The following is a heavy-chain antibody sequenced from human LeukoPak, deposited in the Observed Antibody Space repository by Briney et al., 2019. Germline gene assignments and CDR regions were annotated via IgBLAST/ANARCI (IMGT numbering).Heavy chain of an antibody. V-gene: IGHV4-39*01. CDR2: IYYDGNT. D-gene: IGHD1-1*01. Sequence: SETLSLTCTVSGGSISSSTYYWGWIRQPPGKGPEWIGSIYYDGNTYYNPSLKSRVTISVDTSKNQFSLKLSSVTAADTAVYYCARVYISPDYSYYHMDVWGRGTTVTVSS. J-gene: IGHJ6*03. CDR3: ARVYISPDYSYYHMDV. CDR1: GGSISSSTYY.